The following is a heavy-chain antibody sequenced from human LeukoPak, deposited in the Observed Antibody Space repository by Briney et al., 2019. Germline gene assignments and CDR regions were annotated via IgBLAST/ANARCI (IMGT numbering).Heavy chain of an antibody. V-gene: IGHV3-64*02. CDR3: ARGKGIYCGGDCSALDY. D-gene: IGHD2-21*02. J-gene: IGHJ4*02. Sequence: PGGSLRLSCTASGFTFSDYAIHWVRQAPGKGWEYVSPIITNGGTTYYADSVKGRFTISRDNSKNTLYLQMGSLGVEDMAVYYCARGKGIYCGGDCSALDYWGQGTLVTVSS. CDR1: GFTFSDYA. CDR2: IITNGGTT.